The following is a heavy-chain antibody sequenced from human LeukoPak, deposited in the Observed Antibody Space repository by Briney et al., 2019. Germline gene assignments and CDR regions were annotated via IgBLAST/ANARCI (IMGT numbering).Heavy chain of an antibody. CDR1: GASFSGFH. V-gene: IGHV4-34*01. CDR2: INHSGST. J-gene: IGHJ4*02. CDR3: ARGQWLDNY. D-gene: IGHD6-19*01. Sequence: PSETLSLTCAVYGASFSGFHWSWIRHPPGKGLEWIGEINHSGSTNYHPSLKTRVTISVDTSKNQFSLKLSSVTAADTAVYYCARGQWLDNYWGQGTLVTVSA.